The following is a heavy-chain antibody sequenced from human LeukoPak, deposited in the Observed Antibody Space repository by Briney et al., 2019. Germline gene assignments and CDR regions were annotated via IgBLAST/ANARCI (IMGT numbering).Heavy chain of an antibody. CDR1: GFTFSSYS. CDR3: ARDGIQDCSSTSCYGGWFDP. J-gene: IGHJ5*02. CDR2: ITTLSSYI. V-gene: IGHV3-21*01. D-gene: IGHD2-2*01. Sequence: GGSLRLSCAASGFTFSSYSMNWVRQAPGKGLEWVSSITTLSSYIYYADSVKGRFTISRDNAKNSLYLQMNSLRAEDTAVYYCARDGIQDCSSTSCYGGWFDPWGQGTLDRLSS.